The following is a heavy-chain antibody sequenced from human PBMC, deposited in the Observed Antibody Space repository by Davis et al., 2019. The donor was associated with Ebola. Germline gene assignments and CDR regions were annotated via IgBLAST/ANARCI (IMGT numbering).Heavy chain of an antibody. CDR2: ISDSSTTI. CDR1: GFTFSAYS. V-gene: IGHV3-48*04. CDR3: ARDGDY. J-gene: IGHJ4*02. Sequence: GESLKISCAASGFTFSAYSMNWVRQAPGKGLEWVSYISDSSTTIYYADSVKGRFTISRDNAKSTLYLQMNSLRAEDTAVYYCARDGDYWGQGTLVTVSS.